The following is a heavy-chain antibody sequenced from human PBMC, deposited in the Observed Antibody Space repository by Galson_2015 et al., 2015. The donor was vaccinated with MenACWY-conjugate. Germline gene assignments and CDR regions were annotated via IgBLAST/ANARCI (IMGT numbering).Heavy chain of an antibody. CDR1: GFTFSSYA. D-gene: IGHD1-26*01. J-gene: IGHJ3*02. CDR3: ANSGELEVPAFDI. V-gene: IGHV3-23*01. CDR2: ISGSGGST. Sequence: SLRLSCAASGFTFSSYAMSWVRQAPGKGLEWVSAISGSGGSTYYADSVKGRFTISRDNSKNTLYLQMNSLRAEDTAVYYCANSGELEVPAFDIWGQGTMVTVSS.